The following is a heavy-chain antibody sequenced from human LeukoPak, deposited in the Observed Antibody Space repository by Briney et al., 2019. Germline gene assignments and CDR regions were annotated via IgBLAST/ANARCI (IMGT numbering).Heavy chain of an antibody. J-gene: IGHJ3*01. D-gene: IGHD6-6*01. CDR1: GFTFSGFW. V-gene: IGHV3-7*03. CDR3: ARSSYSSSSSV. CDR2: INSDGSEG. Sequence: GGSLRLSCAVSGFTFSGFWMSWSRQAPGKGLEGVAGINSDGSEGYYADVVKGRFTISRDNAKNSLYLQINSLRAEDTAVYYCARSSYSSSSSVWGQGTMVTVSS.